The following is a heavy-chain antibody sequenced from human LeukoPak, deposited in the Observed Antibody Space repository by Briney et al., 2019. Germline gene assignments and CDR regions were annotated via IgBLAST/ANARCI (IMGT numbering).Heavy chain of an antibody. D-gene: IGHD5-18*01. CDR3: AREIGYSYGNWFDP. CDR2: IYHSGST. V-gene: IGHV4-30-2*01. Sequence: SQTLSLTCAVSGGSISSGGYSWSWIRQPPGKGLEWIGYIYHSGSTYYNPSLRSRVTISVDRSKNQLSLKLSSVTAADTAVYYCAREIGYSYGNWFDPWGQGTLVTVSS. CDR1: GGSISSGGYS. J-gene: IGHJ5*02.